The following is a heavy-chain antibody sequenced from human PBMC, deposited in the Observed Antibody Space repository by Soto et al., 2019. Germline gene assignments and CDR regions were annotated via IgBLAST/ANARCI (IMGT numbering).Heavy chain of an antibody. D-gene: IGHD3-16*01. Sequence: SETLSLTCTVSGGSISSYYWSWIRQPPGKGLEWIGYIYYSGSTNYNPSLKSRVTISVDTSKNQFSLKLSSVTAADTAVYYCARLGGSDAFDIWGQGTMVTVSS. CDR1: GGSISSYY. V-gene: IGHV4-59*08. J-gene: IGHJ3*02. CDR2: IYYSGST. CDR3: ARLGGSDAFDI.